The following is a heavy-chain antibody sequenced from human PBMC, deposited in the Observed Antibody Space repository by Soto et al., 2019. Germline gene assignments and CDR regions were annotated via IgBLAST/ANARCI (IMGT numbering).Heavy chain of an antibody. CDR3: AKGGVFYPNNYSPP. CDR1: LDSISNSY. V-gene: IGHV4-4*07. J-gene: IGHJ5*02. D-gene: IGHD2-8*02. Sequence: SETLSLTCSVSLDSISNSYWTWIRQPAGKGLEWIGHIYSSGNANYNPSLKSRVTMSLDTSKNQFSLSLKSVTAADTAIYYCAKGGVFYPNNYSPPGGQETQVTVSS. CDR2: IYSSGNA.